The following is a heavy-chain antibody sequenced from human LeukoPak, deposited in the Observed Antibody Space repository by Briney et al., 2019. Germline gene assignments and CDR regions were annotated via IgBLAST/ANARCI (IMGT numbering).Heavy chain of an antibody. J-gene: IGHJ4*02. CDR2: INSSSTSYT. D-gene: IGHD1-26*01. CDR1: GLTFSDHY. CDR3: ARSRSYYPSDY. Sequence: GGSLTLFCAVWGLTFSDHYMRWLGHATGKGVEWVWYINSSSTSYTNSPHSVKGRFTISRDNAKNSLYLQMSCLRAEDTAVYYCARSRSYYPSDYWGQGTLVTVSS. V-gene: IGHV3-11*03.